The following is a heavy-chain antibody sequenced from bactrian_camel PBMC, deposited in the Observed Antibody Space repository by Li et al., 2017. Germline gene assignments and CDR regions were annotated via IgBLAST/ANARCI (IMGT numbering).Heavy chain of an antibody. CDR3: AADRRGLSAQDMLSPYYSRTSSDYKY. J-gene: IGHJ4*01. CDR1: GFTFDDSD. Sequence: HVQLVESGGGSVQAGRSLRLSCTTSGFTFDDSDIGWYNEPAQNECELVAMSKADGSTWYANSVKGRFIISRDKTTNTVYLQMNSLKPDDTAMYYCAADRRGLSAQDMLSPYYSRTSSDYKYWGQGTQVTVS. V-gene: IGHV3S63*01. CDR2: KADGST. D-gene: IGHD2*01.